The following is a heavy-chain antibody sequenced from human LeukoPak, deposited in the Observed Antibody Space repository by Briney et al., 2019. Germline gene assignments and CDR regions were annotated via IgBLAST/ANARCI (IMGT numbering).Heavy chain of an antibody. CDR3: ARGYRYFDWLSEFDP. D-gene: IGHD3-9*01. V-gene: IGHV4-30-2*01. CDR2: IYHSGST. Sequence: SQTLSLTCTVSGGSISSGGYYWSWIRQPPGKGLEWIGYIYHSGSTYYNPSLKSRVTISVDTSKNQFSLKLSSVTAADTAVCYCARGYRYFDWLSEFDPWGQGTLVTVSS. CDR1: GGSISSGGYY. J-gene: IGHJ5*02.